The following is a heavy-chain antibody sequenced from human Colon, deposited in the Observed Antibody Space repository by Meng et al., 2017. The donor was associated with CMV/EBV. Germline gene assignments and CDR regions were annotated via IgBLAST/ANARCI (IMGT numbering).Heavy chain of an antibody. D-gene: IGHD1-26*01. Sequence: GSLRLSCSVSGGSISGYQWAWVRQVPGKGLEWIGHSTGSATYNPSLKSRVTISVDASKKQFSLNLNFVTAADTALYFCARDNMGSLDYWGQGALVTASS. CDR2: HSTGSA. J-gene: IGHJ4*02. CDR3: ARDNMGSLDY. V-gene: IGHV4-59*01. CDR1: GGSISGYQ.